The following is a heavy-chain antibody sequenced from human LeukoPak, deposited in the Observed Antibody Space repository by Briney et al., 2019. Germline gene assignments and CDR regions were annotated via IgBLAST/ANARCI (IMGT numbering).Heavy chain of an antibody. CDR3: ARANFDWLLSPLDSFDP. Sequence: GASVKVSCKASGYTFTSYGISWVRQAPGQGLEWMGWISAYNGNANYAQKPQGRVTMTTDTSTSTAYMELRSLRSDDTAVYYCARANFDWLLSPLDSFDPWGQGTLVTVSS. J-gene: IGHJ5*02. CDR1: GYTFTSYG. CDR2: ISAYNGNA. D-gene: IGHD3-9*01. V-gene: IGHV1-18*01.